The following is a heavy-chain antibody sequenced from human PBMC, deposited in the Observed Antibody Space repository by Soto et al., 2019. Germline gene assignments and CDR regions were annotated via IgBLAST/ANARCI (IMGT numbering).Heavy chain of an antibody. CDR2: IYYSGST. D-gene: IGHD5-18*01. V-gene: IGHV4-59*01. Sequence: SETLSLTCTVSGGSISSYYWSWIRQPPGKGLEWIGYIYYSGSTNYNPSLKSRVTISVDTSKNQFSLKLSSVTAADTAVYYCARALGYSYGNWFDPWGQGTMVTVSS. CDR1: GGSISSYY. J-gene: IGHJ5*02. CDR3: ARALGYSYGNWFDP.